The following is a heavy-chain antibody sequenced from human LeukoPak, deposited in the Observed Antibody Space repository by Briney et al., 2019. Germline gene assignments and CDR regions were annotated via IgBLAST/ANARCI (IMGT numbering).Heavy chain of an antibody. CDR1: GGSISSYY. Sequence: SETLSLTCTVSGGSISSYYWSWIRQPPGKGLEWIGYIYYSGSTNYHPSLKSRVTISVDTSKNQFSLKLRSVTAADTAVYYCARQWELRGWFDPWGQGTLVTVSS. CDR2: IYYSGST. D-gene: IGHD1-26*01. J-gene: IGHJ5*02. V-gene: IGHV4-59*08. CDR3: ARQWELRGWFDP.